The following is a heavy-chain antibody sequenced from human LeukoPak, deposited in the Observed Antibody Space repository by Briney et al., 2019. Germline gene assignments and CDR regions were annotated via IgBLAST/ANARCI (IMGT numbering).Heavy chain of an antibody. CDR3: ASTVGKTYYFDY. CDR1: GFTFSSYE. J-gene: IGHJ4*02. Sequence: PGGSLRLSCAASGFTFSSYEMNWVRQAPGKGLERVSYISSSGSTIYYADSVKGRFTISRDNAKNSLYLQMNSLRAEDTAVYYCASTVGKTYYFDYWGQGTLVTVSS. D-gene: IGHD1-26*01. CDR2: ISSSGSTI. V-gene: IGHV3-48*03.